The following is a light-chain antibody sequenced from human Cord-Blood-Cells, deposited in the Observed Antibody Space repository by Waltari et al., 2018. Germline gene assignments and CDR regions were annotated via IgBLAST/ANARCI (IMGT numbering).Light chain of an antibody. Sequence: ESVVTQSPATLPCAPGERATLACRASQSVSSYLAWYQQKPGQAPSLLIYDASNRDAALTARFSGRGSGPAFPLPLGRLGPASFAVSYCQQRSNWPLTFGGGTKVEI. CDR2: DAS. CDR1: QSVSSY. J-gene: IGKJ4*01. CDR3: QQRSNWPLT. V-gene: IGKV3-11*01.